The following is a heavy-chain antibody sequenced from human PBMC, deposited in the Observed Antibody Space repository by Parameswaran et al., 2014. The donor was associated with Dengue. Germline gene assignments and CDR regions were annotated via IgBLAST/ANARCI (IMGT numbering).Heavy chain of an antibody. CDR3: AKETAMGLSEVSYGMDV. Sequence: PGKSLEWVSLISGDGAGTYYADSVKGRFTISRDKSKNSLYLQMNSLRTEDTALYYCAKETAMGLSEVSYGMDVWGPRDHGHRLL. D-gene: IGHD5-18*01. V-gene: IGHV3-43*01. CDR2: ISGDGAGT. J-gene: IGHJ6*01.